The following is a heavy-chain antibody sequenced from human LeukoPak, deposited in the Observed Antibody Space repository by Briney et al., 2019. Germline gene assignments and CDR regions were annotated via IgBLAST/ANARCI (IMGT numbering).Heavy chain of an antibody. V-gene: IGHV1-46*01. Sequence: GASVKVSCKASGYTFTSYYMRWVRQAPGQGLEWMGIINPSGGSTSYSQKFQGRVTMTRDMSTSTVYMELSSLRSEDTAVYYCARGRLPKYYFDSWGQGTLVTVSS. CDR1: GYTFTSYY. D-gene: IGHD4-11*01. CDR2: INPSGGST. J-gene: IGHJ4*02. CDR3: ARGRLPKYYFDS.